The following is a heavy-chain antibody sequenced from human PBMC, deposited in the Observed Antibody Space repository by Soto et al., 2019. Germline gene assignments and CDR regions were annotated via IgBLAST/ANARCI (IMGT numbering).Heavy chain of an antibody. Sequence: EVQLLESGGGLVQPGGSLRLSCAASGFTFSSYAMSWVRQAPGKGLEWVSAISGSGGSTYYADSVKGRFTISRDNSKNTLYLQMNSLRAEDTAVYYCAKCETRQWLVQGWFDPWGQGTLVTVSS. J-gene: IGHJ5*02. CDR3: AKCETRQWLVQGWFDP. D-gene: IGHD6-19*01. CDR2: ISGSGGST. V-gene: IGHV3-23*01. CDR1: GFTFSSYA.